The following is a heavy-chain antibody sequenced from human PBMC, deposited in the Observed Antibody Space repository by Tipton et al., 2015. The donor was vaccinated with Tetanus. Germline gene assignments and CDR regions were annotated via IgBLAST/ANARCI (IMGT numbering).Heavy chain of an antibody. J-gene: IGHJ3*02. CDR1: GYSFSSYY. Sequence: VQLVQSGVEVKKPGESLRISCQASGYSFSSYYIAWVRQMPGRGLEWMGFIHPGESTTTYSPSFQGRVTFSADTSINTAYLQWSSLKASDTVMYYCAASELVTRGGFRAFDIWGQGTMVTVSS. V-gene: IGHV5-51*01. CDR2: IHPGESTT. CDR3: AASELVTRGGFRAFDI. D-gene: IGHD2-21*02.